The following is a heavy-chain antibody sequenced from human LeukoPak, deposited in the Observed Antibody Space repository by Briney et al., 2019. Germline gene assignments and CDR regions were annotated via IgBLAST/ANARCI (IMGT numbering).Heavy chain of an antibody. V-gene: IGHV3-30*04. J-gene: IGHJ4*02. CDR1: GFTFSSYA. CDR3: ASIAVAAPDY. D-gene: IGHD6-19*01. CDR2: ISYDGSNK. Sequence: GGSLRLSCAASGFTFSSYAMHWVRQAPGKGLEWVAVISYDGSNKYYADSVKGRFTISRDNSKNTLYLQMNSLRAEDTAIYYCASIAVAAPDYWGQGTLVTVSS.